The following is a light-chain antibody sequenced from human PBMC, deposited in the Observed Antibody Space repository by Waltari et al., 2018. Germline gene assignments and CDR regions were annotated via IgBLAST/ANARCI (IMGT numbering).Light chain of an antibody. CDR3: QQYDGEVVT. J-gene: IGKJ4*01. CDR1: QSVTSIS. V-gene: IGKV3-20*01. CDR2: GTS. Sequence: EIVLTQSPGTLSLSPGDRATLPGRASQSVTSISLTWYPQKLGQAPRLLPYGTSSRATGITDRFSGSGSGTDFTLTISRLEPEDFAVYYCQQYDGEVVTFGGGTKVEI.